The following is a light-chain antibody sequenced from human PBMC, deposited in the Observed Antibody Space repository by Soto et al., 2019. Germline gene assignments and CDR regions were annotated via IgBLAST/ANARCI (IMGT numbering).Light chain of an antibody. CDR3: LQHRSFPWT. V-gene: IGKV1-17*01. CDR1: QDIRSD. Sequence: DIQMTQSPSSLSASVGDRVIITCRASQDIRSDLSRYQLKPGKAPRRLIYSASNLHSGVPSTFSGSGSETEFTLTITSLQPDDFATYFCLQHRSFPWTFGQGTRLEIK. J-gene: IGKJ5*01. CDR2: SAS.